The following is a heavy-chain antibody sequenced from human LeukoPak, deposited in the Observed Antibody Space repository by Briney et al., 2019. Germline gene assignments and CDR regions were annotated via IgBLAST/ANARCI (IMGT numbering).Heavy chain of an antibody. Sequence: SVKVSCKASGGTFSSYAISWVRQAPGQGLEWMGRIIPILGIANYAQKFQGRVTITADKSTSTAYMELSSLRSEDTAVYYCARGWMGSSWSLLQHYWGQGTLVTVSS. V-gene: IGHV1-69*04. CDR1: GGTFSSYA. CDR3: ARGWMGSSWSLLQHY. D-gene: IGHD6-13*01. J-gene: IGHJ4*02. CDR2: IIPILGIA.